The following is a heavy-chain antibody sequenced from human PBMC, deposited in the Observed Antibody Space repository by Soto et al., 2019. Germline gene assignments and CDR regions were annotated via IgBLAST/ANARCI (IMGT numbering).Heavy chain of an antibody. V-gene: IGHV4-30-4*01. CDR2: IYYSGST. CDR3: ARYYGGNSYGMDV. Sequence: PSETLSLTCTVSGGSISSGDYYWSWIRQPPGKGLEWIGYIYYSGSTYYNPSLKSRVTISVDTSKNQFSLKLSSVTAADTAVYYRARYYGGNSYGMDVWGQGTTVTVSS. CDR1: GGSISSGDYY. D-gene: IGHD4-17*01. J-gene: IGHJ6*02.